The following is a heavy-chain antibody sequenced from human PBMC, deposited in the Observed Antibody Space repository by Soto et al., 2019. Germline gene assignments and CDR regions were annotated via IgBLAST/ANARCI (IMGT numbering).Heavy chain of an antibody. CDR1: GYIFSSYW. J-gene: IGHJ6*02. CDR3: ASSNSSSPYYYYGMDV. CDR2: IDPSDSYT. V-gene: IGHV5-10-1*01. Sequence: VESLKISCKGSGYIFSSYWISWCLEMPVEGLEWMGRIDPSDSYTNYSPSFQGHVTISADKSISTAYLQWSSLKASDTAMYYCASSNSSSPYYYYGMDVWGQGTTVTVSS. D-gene: IGHD6-6*01.